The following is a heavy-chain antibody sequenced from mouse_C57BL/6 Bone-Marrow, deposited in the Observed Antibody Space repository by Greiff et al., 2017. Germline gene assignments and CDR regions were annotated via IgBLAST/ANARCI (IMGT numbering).Heavy chain of an antibody. CDR2: IHPNSGST. CDR3: ARRLGRFDY. CDR1: GYTFTSYW. Sequence: VKLQQSGAELVKPGASVKLSCKASGYTFTSYWMHWVKQRPGQGLEWIGMIHPNSGSTNYNEKFKSKATLTVDKSSSTAYMQLSSLTSEDSAVYYCARRLGRFDYWGQGTTLTVSS. V-gene: IGHV1-64*01. D-gene: IGHD4-1*01. J-gene: IGHJ2*01.